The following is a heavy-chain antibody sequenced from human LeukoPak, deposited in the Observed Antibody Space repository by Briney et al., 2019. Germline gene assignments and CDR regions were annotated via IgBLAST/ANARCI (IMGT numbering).Heavy chain of an antibody. CDR2: INPNSGGT. D-gene: IGHD3-22*01. CDR1: GYTFTGYY. V-gene: IGHV1-2*02. Sequence: ASVKVSCKASGYTFTGYYMHWVRQAPGQGLEWMGWINPNSGGTNYAQKFQGRVTMTRDTSISTAYMELSRLRSDDTAVYYCAKFPQTLVVITPIDYWGQGTLVTVSS. J-gene: IGHJ4*02. CDR3: AKFPQTLVVITPIDY.